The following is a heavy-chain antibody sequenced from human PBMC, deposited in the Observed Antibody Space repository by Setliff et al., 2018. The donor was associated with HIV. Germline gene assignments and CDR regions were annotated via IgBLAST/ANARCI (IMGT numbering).Heavy chain of an antibody. D-gene: IGHD3-22*01. V-gene: IGHV3-73*01. J-gene: IGHJ4*02. CDR2: IKTEAEGYAT. Sequence: GESLKISCGASGFTFSGSPMHWVRQASGKGLEWVGRIKTEAEGYATAYAASVKGRFTISRDDSKNTAYLQMNSLKTEDTAIYYCTRPQYIYDNSDSDNWGQGALVPSPQ. CDR3: TRPQYIYDNSDSDN. CDR1: GFTFSGSP.